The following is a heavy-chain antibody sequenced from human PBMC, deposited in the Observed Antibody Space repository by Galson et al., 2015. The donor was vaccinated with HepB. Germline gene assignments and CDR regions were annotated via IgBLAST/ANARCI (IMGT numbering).Heavy chain of an antibody. CDR1: GFTFSGYG. V-gene: IGHV3-30*03. CDR3: ARDITGEGGAFDI. D-gene: IGHD7-27*01. Sequence: SLRLSCAASGFTFSGYGMHWVRQAPGEGLEWVAVISYDGSNKYYADSVKGRFTISRDNSKNTLYLQMNSLRAEDTAVYYCARDITGEGGAFDIWGQGTMVTVSS. J-gene: IGHJ3*02. CDR2: ISYDGSNK.